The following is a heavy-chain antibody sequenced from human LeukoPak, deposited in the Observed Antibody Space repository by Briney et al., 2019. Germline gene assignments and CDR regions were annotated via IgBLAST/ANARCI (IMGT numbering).Heavy chain of an antibody. CDR3: ARAGYTYTTLYY. V-gene: IGHV3-7*01. CDR2: INQDGSEK. CDR1: GFTFTDYW. Sequence: PGGSLSLSCEASGFTFTDYWMSWVRQAPGKGLEWVANINQDGSEKNYVDSVKGRFTISRDNVKNSLYLQMNFLRGEDTAVYYCARAGYTYTTLYYWGPGTLVTVSS. D-gene: IGHD5-18*01. J-gene: IGHJ4*02.